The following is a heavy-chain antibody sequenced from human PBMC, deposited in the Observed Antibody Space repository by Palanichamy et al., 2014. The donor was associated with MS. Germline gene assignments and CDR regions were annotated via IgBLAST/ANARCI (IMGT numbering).Heavy chain of an antibody. CDR2: ISRTGTDT. D-gene: IGHD2-8*02. Sequence: EVQLLESGGGLVXPGGSLRLSCGASGFTFTTYAMSWLRQAPGKGLEWVSAISRTGTDTYYADSVKGRFTISRDNSKNTVYLHLNCLRAEDTAVYYCASWPTGTYYVAYWGQGTLVTVSS. V-gene: IGHV3-23*01. J-gene: IGHJ4*02. CDR1: GFTFTTYA. CDR3: ASWPTGTYYVAY.